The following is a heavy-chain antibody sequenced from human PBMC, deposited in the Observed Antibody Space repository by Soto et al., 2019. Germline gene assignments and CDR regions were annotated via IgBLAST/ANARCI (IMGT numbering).Heavy chain of an antibody. Sequence: QVQLVESGGGVVQPGRSLRLSCAASGFTFRSYAMHWVRQAPGKGLEWVAVISYDGRNKYYADSVKGRFTTSRDNSKNTLYLQMNRLRAEDMAVYYCAREIEQLLDYWGQGTLVTVSS. CDR2: ISYDGRNK. J-gene: IGHJ4*02. CDR1: GFTFRSYA. D-gene: IGHD1-1*01. CDR3: AREIEQLLDY. V-gene: IGHV3-30*04.